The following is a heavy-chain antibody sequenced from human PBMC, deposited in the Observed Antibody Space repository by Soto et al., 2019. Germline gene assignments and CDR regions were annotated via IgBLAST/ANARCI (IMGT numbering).Heavy chain of an antibody. D-gene: IGHD3-10*01. V-gene: IGHV4-31*03. CDR2: IYYSGST. CDR3: GRGSMTRYYGSGTKTFDP. Sequence: SETLSLTCTISGGSISSGGYYWSWIRQHPGKGLEWIGYIYYSGSTYYNPSLKSRVTISVDTSKNQFSLKLSSVTAADTALFYCGRGSMTRYYGSGTKTFDPWGQGTLVTVSS. CDR1: GGSISSGGYY. J-gene: IGHJ5*02.